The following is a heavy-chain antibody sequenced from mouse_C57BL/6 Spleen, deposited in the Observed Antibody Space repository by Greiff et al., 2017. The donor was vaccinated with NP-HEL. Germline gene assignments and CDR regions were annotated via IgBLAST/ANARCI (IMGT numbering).Heavy chain of an antibody. CDR2: IDPENGDT. CDR1: GFNIKDDY. J-gene: IGHJ4*01. V-gene: IGHV14-4*01. D-gene: IGHD1-1*01. CDR3: TTTVVAPMDY. Sequence: VQLKESGAELVRPGASVKLSCTASGFNIKDDYMHWVKQRPEQGLEWIGWIDPENGDTEYASKFQGKATITADTSSNTAYLQLSSLTSEDTAVYYCTTTVVAPMDYWGQGTSVTVSS.